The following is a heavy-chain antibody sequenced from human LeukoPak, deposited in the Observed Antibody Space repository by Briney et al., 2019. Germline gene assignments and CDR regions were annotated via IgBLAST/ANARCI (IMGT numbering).Heavy chain of an antibody. CDR1: GGSISSYY. CDR2: IYYTGST. CDR3: ARGSGYVYY. V-gene: IGHV4-59*01. J-gene: IGHJ4*02. Sequence: PSETLSLTCTDSGGSISSYYWSWIRQPPGKGLEWLGSIYYTGSTNYHPSLKSRVTISLHTSKTQCSLRLSAGTAADTAVYYWARGSGYVYYWGQGTLVTVSS. D-gene: IGHD5-12*01.